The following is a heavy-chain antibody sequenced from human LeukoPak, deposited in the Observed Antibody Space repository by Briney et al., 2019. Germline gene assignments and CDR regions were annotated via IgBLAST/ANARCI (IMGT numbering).Heavy chain of an antibody. CDR3: ARVKQQLVRLLGRDTTYYYYYYMDV. CDR2: IKQDGSEK. V-gene: IGHV3-7*01. CDR1: GFTFSSDA. D-gene: IGHD6-13*01. Sequence: GGSLRLSCAASGFTFSSDAMSWVRQAPGKGLEWVANIKQDGSEKHYVDSVKGRFTISRDNAKNSLFLQMNSLRVEDTAVYYCARVKQQLVRLLGRDTTYYYYYYMDVWGKGTTVTVSS. J-gene: IGHJ6*03.